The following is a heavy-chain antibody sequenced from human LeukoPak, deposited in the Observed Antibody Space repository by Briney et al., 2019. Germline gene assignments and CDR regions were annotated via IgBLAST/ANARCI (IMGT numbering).Heavy chain of an antibody. CDR2: IYPGDSDT. CDR3: ARHGEWFDP. J-gene: IGHJ5*02. V-gene: IGHV5-51*01. CDR1: GFTFSTYN. Sequence: GGSLRLSCAASGFTFSTYNMNWVRQMPGKGLEWMGIIYPGDSDTRYSPSFQGQVTISADKSISTAYLQWSSLKASDTAMYYCARHGEWFDPWGQGTLVTVSS. D-gene: IGHD7-27*01.